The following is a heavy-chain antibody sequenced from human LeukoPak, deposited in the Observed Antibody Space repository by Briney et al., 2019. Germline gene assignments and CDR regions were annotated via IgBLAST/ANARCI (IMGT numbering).Heavy chain of an antibody. CDR1: GFTFSSYS. CDR2: ISSSSSYI. V-gene: IGHV3-21*01. D-gene: IGHD2-15*01. CDR3: ARDHCSGGSCYNTY. J-gene: IGHJ4*02. Sequence: TGGSLRLSCGASGFTFSSYSMNWVRQAPGKGLEWISSISSSSSYIYYADSVKGRFTISRDNAKNSLYLQMNSLRAEDTAVYYCARDHCSGGSCYNTYLGQGTLVNVSS.